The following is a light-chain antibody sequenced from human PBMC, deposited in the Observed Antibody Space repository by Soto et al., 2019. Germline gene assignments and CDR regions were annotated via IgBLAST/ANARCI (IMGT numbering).Light chain of an antibody. CDR3: QSYDSSRRVV. Sequence: QSALTQPPSVSGAPGQRVTISCTGSSSNIGAGFDVHWYQQLPGTAPKLLVYDNYNRPSGVPDRFSGSRSGTSASLAITGLQAEDEADYYCQSYDSSRRVVFGGGTQLTVL. J-gene: IGLJ2*01. CDR2: DNY. CDR1: SSNIGAGFD. V-gene: IGLV1-40*01.